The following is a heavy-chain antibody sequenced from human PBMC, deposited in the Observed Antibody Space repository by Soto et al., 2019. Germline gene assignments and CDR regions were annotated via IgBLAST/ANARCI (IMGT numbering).Heavy chain of an antibody. Sequence: ASVKVSCKASGYTFTSYGISWVRQAPGQRLEWMGWISAYNGNTKYSQKFQGRVTITRDTSASTAYMELSSLRSEDTAVYYCARDPKDDSSSSPQVPPYCYYGMDVWGQGTTVTVSS. CDR1: GYTFTSYG. D-gene: IGHD6-6*01. V-gene: IGHV1-18*01. CDR2: ISAYNGNT. J-gene: IGHJ6*02. CDR3: ARDPKDDSSSSPQVPPYCYYGMDV.